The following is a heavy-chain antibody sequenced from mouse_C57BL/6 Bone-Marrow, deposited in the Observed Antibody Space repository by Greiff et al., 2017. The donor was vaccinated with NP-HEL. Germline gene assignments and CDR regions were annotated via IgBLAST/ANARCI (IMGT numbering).Heavy chain of an antibody. J-gene: IGHJ2*01. CDR1: GYTFTSYG. D-gene: IGHD1-1*01. CDR2: IYPRSGNT. CDR3: ARGGYYYGSSYGYFDY. V-gene: IGHV1-81*01. Sequence: VKLVESGAELARPGASVKLSCKASGYTFTSYGISWVKQRPGQGLEWIGEIYPRSGNTYYNEKFQGKATLTADKSSSTAYMELRSLTSEDSAVYFCARGGYYYGSSYGYFDYWGQGTTLTVSS.